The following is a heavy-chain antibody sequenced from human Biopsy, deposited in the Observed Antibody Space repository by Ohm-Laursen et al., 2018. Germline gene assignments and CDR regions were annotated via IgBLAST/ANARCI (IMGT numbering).Heavy chain of an antibody. CDR1: GYSFTKYY. D-gene: IGHD3/OR15-3a*01. V-gene: IGHV1-46*01. CDR2: INPTGGTT. Sequence: GASVKVSCKASGYSFTKYYINWVRQAPGQGLEWMGIINPTGGTTSYAEKFQGRVTLTRDTSTGTVYLELNSLIYEDTALYYCARDAAGSSVFGPYYYGMDVWGQGTTVTVSS. J-gene: IGHJ6*02. CDR3: ARDAAGSSVFGPYYYGMDV.